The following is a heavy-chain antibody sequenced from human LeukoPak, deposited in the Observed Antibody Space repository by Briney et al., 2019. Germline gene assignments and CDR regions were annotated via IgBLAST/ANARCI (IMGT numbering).Heavy chain of an antibody. D-gene: IGHD6-6*01. J-gene: IGHJ4*02. CDR3: ARRGISAPFDY. Sequence: PGGSLRHSRAASGFTFSSYNMNWVRQAPGKGLEWVSYISGSSSTIYYADSVKGRFTISRDNAKNSLYLQVNSLRAEDTAVYYCARRGISAPFDYWGQGTLVTVSS. CDR1: GFTFSSYN. CDR2: ISGSSSTI. V-gene: IGHV3-48*01.